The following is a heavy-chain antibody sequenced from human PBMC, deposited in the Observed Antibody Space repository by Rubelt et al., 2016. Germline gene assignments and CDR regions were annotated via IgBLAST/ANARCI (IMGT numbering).Heavy chain of an antibody. J-gene: IGHJ6*02. D-gene: IGHD3-16*01. CDR2: IYYGGST. CDR1: GGSISSKNYY. V-gene: IGHV4-39*07. CDR3: ARDLGDYGHYGMDV. Sequence: QLQLQESGPGLVRPSETLSLTCTVSGGSISSKNYYWGWIRQPPGKGLEWLGNIYYGGSTNYNPSLKRLGTISVDTSKNQFSLKLRSVTAADTAVYYWARDLGDYGHYGMDVWGQGTTVTVSS.